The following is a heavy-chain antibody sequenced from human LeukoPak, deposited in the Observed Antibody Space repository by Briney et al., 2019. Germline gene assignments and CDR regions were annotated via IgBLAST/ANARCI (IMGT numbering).Heavy chain of an antibody. CDR3: ARSKIDY. D-gene: IGHD4-11*01. J-gene: IGHJ4*02. V-gene: IGHV3-23*01. CDR2: ISGIGGST. Sequence: GGSLRLSCAASGFTFSSYSMNWVRQAPGKGLEWVSAISGIGGSTNYADSVKGRFTISRDNSKNTLYLQMNSLRADDTALYYCARSKIDYWGQGTLVTVSS. CDR1: GFTFSSYS.